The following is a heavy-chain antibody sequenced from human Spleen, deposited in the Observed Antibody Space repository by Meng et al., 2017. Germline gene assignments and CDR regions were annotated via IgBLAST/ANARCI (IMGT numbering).Heavy chain of an antibody. Sequence: GGSLRLSCAASGFTFSSYEMHWVRQAPGKGLEWVSYISGSGRDIYYADSVKGRFTISRDNAKNSLYLQMNSLTTEDTAVYFCARDTNYAYFVFDYCGQGNLVNVSS. D-gene: IGHD5-24*01. V-gene: IGHV3-48*03. J-gene: IGHJ4*02. CDR1: GFTFSSYE. CDR3: ARDTNYAYFVFDY. CDR2: ISGSGRDI.